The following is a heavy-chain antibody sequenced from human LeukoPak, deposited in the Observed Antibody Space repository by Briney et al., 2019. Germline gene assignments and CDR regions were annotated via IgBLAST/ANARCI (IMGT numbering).Heavy chain of an antibody. V-gene: IGHV3-30*18. D-gene: IGHD3-10*01. J-gene: IGHJ4*02. CDR1: GFTFSSYG. Sequence: PGRSLRLSCAASGFTFSSYGMHWVRQAPGKGLEWVAVISRDGSNKYSADSVQGRFTISRDNYKNTLYLQMNSLRAEDTAVYYCAKSLYGSRSYWDPNFDYWGQGTLVTVSS. CDR2: ISRDGSNK. CDR3: AKSLYGSRSYWDPNFDY.